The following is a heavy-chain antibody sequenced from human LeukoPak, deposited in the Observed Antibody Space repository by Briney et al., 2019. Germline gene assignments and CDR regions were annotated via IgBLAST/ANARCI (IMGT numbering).Heavy chain of an antibody. CDR3: ARVRFGELAFDY. CDR2: IKPNSGGS. V-gene: IGHV1-2*06. Sequence: ASVKVSCKASGYTFTDYYIHWVRQAPGQGLEWMGRIKPNSGGSNYAQKFQGRVTMTRDTSISTAYMELRRLTSDDTAVYFCARVRFGELAFDYWGQGTLVTVSS. D-gene: IGHD3-10*01. CDR1: GYTFTDYY. J-gene: IGHJ4*02.